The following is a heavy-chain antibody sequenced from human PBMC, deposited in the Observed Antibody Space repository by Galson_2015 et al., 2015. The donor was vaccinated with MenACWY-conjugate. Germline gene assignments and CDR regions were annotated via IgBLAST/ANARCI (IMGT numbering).Heavy chain of an antibody. CDR3: SRTGWVAGTSGHLDD. CDR1: GFSLSTRGVG. CDR2: IYWDDDK. V-gene: IGHV2-5*02. J-gene: IGHJ4*02. D-gene: IGHD6-19*01. Sequence: LVKPTPTPTLTCAFSGFSLSTRGVGVGWIRQPPGKALEWLAFIYWDDDKRYRPSLKNRLSITKDASKNQVILTMTYMGPVDTATYFWSRTGWVAGTSGHLDDGGQGTLITASS.